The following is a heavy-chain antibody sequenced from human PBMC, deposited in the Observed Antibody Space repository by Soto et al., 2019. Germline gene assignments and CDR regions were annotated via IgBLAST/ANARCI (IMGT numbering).Heavy chain of an antibody. CDR3: PRERVYCNSTSCYQHGESFDY. CDR2: INSDGSST. D-gene: IGHD2-2*01. V-gene: IGHV3-74*01. Sequence: EVQLVESGGGLVQPGGSLRLSCAASGFTFSSYWMHWVRQAPGKGLVWVSRINSDGSSTSYADSVKGRFTISRDNAKNTPYLQMNSLRAEDTAVYYCPRERVYCNSTSCYQHGESFDYWGQGTLVTVSS. CDR1: GFTFSSYW. J-gene: IGHJ4*02.